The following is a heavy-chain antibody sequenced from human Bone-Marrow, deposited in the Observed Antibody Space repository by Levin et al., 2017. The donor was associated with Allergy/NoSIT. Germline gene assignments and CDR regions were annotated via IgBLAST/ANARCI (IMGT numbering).Heavy chain of an antibody. D-gene: IGHD2-2*01. CDR1: GFTFGDYT. V-gene: IGHV3-49*04. CDR3: ARPGEIFCGSATCHPYFYYAVDV. J-gene: IGHJ6*02. Sequence: GGSLRLSCTASGFTFGDYTLSWVRQAPGKGLEWVGFIPSKVYGGTTEYAASVKGRFTISRDDSKSIAYLQMNSLKTEDTAVYYCARPGEIFCGSATCHPYFYYAVDVWGQGTTVTVSS. CDR2: IPSKVYGGTT.